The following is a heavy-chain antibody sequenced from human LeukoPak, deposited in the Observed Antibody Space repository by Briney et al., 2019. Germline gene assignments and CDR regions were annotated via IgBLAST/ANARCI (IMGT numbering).Heavy chain of an antibody. CDR2: ISPSGSAI. V-gene: IGHV3-48*01. CDR1: GFTVSSDS. CDR3: ASSIDY. D-gene: IGHD3-3*02. J-gene: IGHJ4*02. Sequence: GGSLRLSCAASGFTVSSDSLNWVRQAPGKGLEWVSYISPSGSAIYYADSVKGRFTVSRDNAKNSLYLQMNSLRAEDTAVYYCASSIDYWGQGTLVTVSS.